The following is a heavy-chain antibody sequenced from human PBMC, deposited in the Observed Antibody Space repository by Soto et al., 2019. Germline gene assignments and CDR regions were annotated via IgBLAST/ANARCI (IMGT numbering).Heavy chain of an antibody. J-gene: IGHJ5*02. V-gene: IGHV1-46*01. CDR3: ARGSGYCTTKTCYFFAFDL. Sequence: QVQLVQSGAEVTKPGASVTISCKASGYNFTTYYFHWVRQALGHGLESMGIISPVGRSPIYAQNFQNRVSMTRDTSTSTVYLQLSSLRTEDTAVYFCARGSGYCTTKTCYFFAFDLWGQGTLVTVSS. D-gene: IGHD3-22*01. CDR1: GYNFTTYY. CDR2: ISPVGRSP.